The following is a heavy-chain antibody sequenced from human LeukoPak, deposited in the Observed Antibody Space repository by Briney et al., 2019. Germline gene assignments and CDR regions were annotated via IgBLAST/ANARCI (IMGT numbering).Heavy chain of an antibody. Sequence: PGGSLRLSCAASGFSFSSYSMNWVRQAPGKGLEWVSYISSSSSTIYYADSVKGRFTISRDNAKNSLYLQMNSLRAEDTAVYYCAKASHSYGPPFFDYWGQGTLVTVSS. J-gene: IGHJ4*02. CDR1: GFSFSSYS. CDR2: ISSSSSTI. D-gene: IGHD5-18*01. CDR3: AKASHSYGPPFFDY. V-gene: IGHV3-48*01.